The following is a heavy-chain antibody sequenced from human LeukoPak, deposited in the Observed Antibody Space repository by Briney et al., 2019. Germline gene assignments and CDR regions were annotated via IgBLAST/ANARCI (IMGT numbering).Heavy chain of an antibody. V-gene: IGHV3-74*01. D-gene: IGHD3-10*01. Sequence: GGSLRLSCAASGFTFSSYWMHWVRQAPGKGLVWVSRINSDGSSTSYADSVKGRFTISRDNAKNSLYLQMNSLRAEDTAVYYCARWGIGVRGVIISDYWGQGTLVTVSS. J-gene: IGHJ4*02. CDR3: ARWGIGVRGVIISDY. CDR1: GFTFSSYW. CDR2: INSDGSST.